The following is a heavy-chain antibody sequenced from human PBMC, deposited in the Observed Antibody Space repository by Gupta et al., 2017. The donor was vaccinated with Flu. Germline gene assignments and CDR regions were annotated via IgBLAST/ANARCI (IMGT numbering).Heavy chain of an antibody. CDR1: VVTFCTYA. D-gene: IGHD2-15*01. V-gene: IGHV1-69*01. CDR3: ARKGGGHCSGGSCYSFDF. J-gene: IGHJ4*02. CDR2: TIPVFGPT. Sequence: QVQLVQSGAEVKKPGSLVKVSCQASVVTFCTYAINWVRQATGQGLEWMGGTIPVFGPTNYAQKFQGRVTITADESTSTAYMEISSLRSEDTAVYYCARKGGGHCSGGSCYSFDFWGQGTLVTVSS.